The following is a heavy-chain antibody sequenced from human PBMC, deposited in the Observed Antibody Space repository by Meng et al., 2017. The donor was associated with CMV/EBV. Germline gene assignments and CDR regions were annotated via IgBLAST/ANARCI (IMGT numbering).Heavy chain of an antibody. Sequence: GESLKISCAASGFTFSSYAMHWVRQAPGKGLEWVAVISYDGSNKYYADSVKGRFTISRDNSKNTLYLQMNSLRAEDTAVYYCARVHITIFGVAPDYWGQGTLVTVSS. D-gene: IGHD3-3*01. V-gene: IGHV3-30-3*01. CDR1: GFTFSSYA. J-gene: IGHJ4*02. CDR2: ISYDGSNK. CDR3: ARVHITIFGVAPDY.